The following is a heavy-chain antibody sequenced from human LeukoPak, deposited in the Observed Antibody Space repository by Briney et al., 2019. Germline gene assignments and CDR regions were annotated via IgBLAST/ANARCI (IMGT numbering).Heavy chain of an antibody. Sequence: ASVKVSCKASGYTFTSYGISWVRQAPGQGLEWMGWISAYNGNTNYAQKLQGRVTMTTDTSTSTAYMELRSLRSDDTAVYYCARDLGYYGSGSYYYGYYYYYGMDVWGQGTTVTVSS. CDR1: GYTFTSYG. J-gene: IGHJ6*02. CDR2: ISAYNGNT. CDR3: ARDLGYYGSGSYYYGYYYYYGMDV. V-gene: IGHV1-18*01. D-gene: IGHD3-10*01.